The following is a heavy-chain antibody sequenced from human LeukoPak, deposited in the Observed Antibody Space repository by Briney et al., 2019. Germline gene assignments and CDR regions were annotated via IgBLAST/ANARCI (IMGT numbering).Heavy chain of an antibody. CDR3: AKSMRSGSYYNKDY. CDR2: ISGSGGST. D-gene: IGHD3-10*01. J-gene: IGHJ4*02. CDR1: GFTFSSYA. V-gene: IGHV3-23*01. Sequence: GGSLRPSCAASGFTFSSYAMSWVRQAPGKGLEWVSAISGSGGSTFYADSVKGRFTISRDNSKNTLYLQMNSLRAEDTAVYYCAKSMRSGSYYNKDYWGQGTLVTVSS.